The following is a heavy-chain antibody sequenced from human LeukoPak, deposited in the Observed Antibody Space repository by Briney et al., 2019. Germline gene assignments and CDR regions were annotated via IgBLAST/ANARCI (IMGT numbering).Heavy chain of an antibody. V-gene: IGHV3-7*01. CDR2: IKQDGSEK. Sequence: PGGSLRLSCAASGFTFSSYWMSWVRQAPGKGLEWVANIKQDGSEKYYVDSVKGRFTISRDNAKNSLYLQMNSLRAEDTAVYYCARDLVGAAWGWESWGQGTLVTVSS. D-gene: IGHD1-26*01. CDR1: GFTFSSYW. CDR3: ARDLVGAAWGWES. J-gene: IGHJ5*02.